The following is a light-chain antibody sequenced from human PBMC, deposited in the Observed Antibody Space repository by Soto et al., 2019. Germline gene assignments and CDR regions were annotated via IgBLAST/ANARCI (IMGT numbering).Light chain of an antibody. J-gene: IGKJ1*01. V-gene: IGKV3-20*01. CDR2: GAS. CDR3: QQYGSGT. CDR1: QSVSSSY. Sequence: EIVLTQSPGTLSLSPGERATLSCRASQSVSSSYLAWYQQKPGQAPRLLIYGASSRATGIPDRFSGSGSGTDFTLTISRLEPEDFAVYYRQQYGSGTFGQGTKVDIK.